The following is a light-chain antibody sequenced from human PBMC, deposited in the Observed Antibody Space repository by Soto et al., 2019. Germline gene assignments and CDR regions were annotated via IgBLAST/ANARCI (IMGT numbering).Light chain of an antibody. J-gene: IGKJ5*01. CDR3: QQSYTRPTT. CDR1: QSVSDNY. Sequence: EIVLTQSPGTLSLSPGERATLSCRASQSVSDNYLAWYQQKPGQAPRLLIYGAFTRATGIRDRFSGSGSGTDFSLTISRLEPEDFATYYCQQSYTRPTTFGQGTRLEI. V-gene: IGKV3-20*01. CDR2: GAF.